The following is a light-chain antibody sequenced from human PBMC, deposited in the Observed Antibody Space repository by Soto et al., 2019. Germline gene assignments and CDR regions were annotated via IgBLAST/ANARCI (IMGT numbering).Light chain of an antibody. Sequence: TQSPGTLSLSPGERATLSCRASQSVSSYLAWYQQKPGQAPRLLIYDASNRATGIPARFSGSGSGTDFTLTISSLEPEDFAVYYCQQRSNWPLTFGGGTKVDIK. V-gene: IGKV3-11*01. J-gene: IGKJ4*01. CDR2: DAS. CDR3: QQRSNWPLT. CDR1: QSVSSY.